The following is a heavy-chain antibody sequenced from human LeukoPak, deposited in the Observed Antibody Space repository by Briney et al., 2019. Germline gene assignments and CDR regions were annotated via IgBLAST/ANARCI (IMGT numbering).Heavy chain of an antibody. D-gene: IGHD2-2*01. CDR2: IYPEDSDT. J-gene: IGHJ3*02. V-gene: IGHV5-51*01. CDR3: ARRYCSSSRCYVRAFDI. CDR1: GYSFTSYW. Sequence: GESLKISCKGSGYSFTSYWIGWVRQMPGKGLEWMGIIYPEDSDTRYSPSFQGQVTTSVDTSISTAYLQWSSLKASDTAMYYCARRYCSSSRCYVRAFDIWGQGTMVTVSS.